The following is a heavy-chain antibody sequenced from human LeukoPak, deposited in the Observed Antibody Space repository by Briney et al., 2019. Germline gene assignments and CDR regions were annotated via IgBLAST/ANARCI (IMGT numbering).Heavy chain of an antibody. CDR1: GGSISSYY. CDR3: ARFRGYGGNSWYYYYGMDV. J-gene: IGHJ6*02. CDR2: INHSGST. D-gene: IGHD4-23*01. Sequence: SETLSLTCTVSGGSISSYYWSWIREPPGKGLEWIGEINHSGSTNYNPSLKSRVTISVDTSKNQFSLKLSSVTAADTAVYYCARFRGYGGNSWYYYYGMDVWGQGTTVTVSS. V-gene: IGHV4-34*01.